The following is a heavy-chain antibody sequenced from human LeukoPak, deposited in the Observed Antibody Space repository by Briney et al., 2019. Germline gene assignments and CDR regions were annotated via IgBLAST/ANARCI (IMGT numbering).Heavy chain of an antibody. D-gene: IGHD3-22*01. V-gene: IGHV5-51*01. Sequence: GESLKISCKGSGYSFTSYWIGWVRQMPGKGLEWMGIIYPGDSDTRYSPSFQGQVTISADKSISTAYLQWSSLKASDTAMYYCATYIVYYDSADAFDIWGQGTMVTVSS. CDR3: ATYIVYYDSADAFDI. CDR2: IYPGDSDT. CDR1: GYSFTSYW. J-gene: IGHJ3*02.